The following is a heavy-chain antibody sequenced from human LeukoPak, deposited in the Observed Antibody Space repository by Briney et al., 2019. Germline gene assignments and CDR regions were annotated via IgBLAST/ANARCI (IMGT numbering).Heavy chain of an antibody. J-gene: IGHJ4*02. D-gene: IGHD3-10*01. CDR3: ARLFGEYIFDY. CDR1: GGSISSYY. V-gene: IGHV4-59*01. Sequence: PSETLSLTCTVSGGSISSYYWSWIRQPPGKGLERIGYIYYSGSTNYNPSLKSRVTISVDTSKNQFSLKLSSVTAADTAVYYCARLFGEYIFDYWGQGTLVTVSS. CDR2: IYYSGST.